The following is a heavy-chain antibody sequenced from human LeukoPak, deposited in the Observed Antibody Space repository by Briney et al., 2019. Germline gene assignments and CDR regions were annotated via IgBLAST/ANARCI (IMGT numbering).Heavy chain of an antibody. D-gene: IGHD3-9*01. Sequence: GGSLRLSCAASGFTVSSNYMSWVRQAPGKGLEWVSVIYSGGSTYYADSVKGRFTISRDNSKNTLYLQMNSLRAEDTAVYYCARDLAPSMGPDYDILTGLLDYWGQGTLVTVSS. CDR3: ARDLAPSMGPDYDILTGLLDY. CDR1: GFTVSSNY. CDR2: IYSGGST. V-gene: IGHV3-53*01. J-gene: IGHJ4*02.